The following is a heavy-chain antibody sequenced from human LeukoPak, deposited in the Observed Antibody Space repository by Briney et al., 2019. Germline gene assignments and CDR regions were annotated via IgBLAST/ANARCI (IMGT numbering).Heavy chain of an antibody. D-gene: IGHD6-19*01. CDR1: GYSFTSSW. V-gene: IGHV5-51*01. CDR2: IYPGDSDT. Sequence: GESLKISCKGSGYSFTSSWIGWVRHMPGKGLEWMGIIYPGDSDTRYSPSFQGEVTISADKSISTAYLQWSSLKASDTAMYYCARQVPSSGWYFSVLWGQGTLVTVSS. J-gene: IGHJ4*02. CDR3: ARQVPSSGWYFSVL.